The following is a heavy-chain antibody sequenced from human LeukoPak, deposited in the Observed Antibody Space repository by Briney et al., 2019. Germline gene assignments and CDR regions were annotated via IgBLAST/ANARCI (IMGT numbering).Heavy chain of an antibody. CDR1: GGSISSGSYY. V-gene: IGHV4-61*02. J-gene: IGHJ5*02. D-gene: IGHD3-3*01. CDR2: IYTSGST. Sequence: SETLSLTCTVSGGSISSGSYYWSWIRQPAGKGLEWIGRIYTSGSTNYNPSLKSRVTISVDTSKNQFSLKLSSVTAADTAVYYCAREEGYYDFLPWGQGTLVTVSS. CDR3: AREEGYYDFLP.